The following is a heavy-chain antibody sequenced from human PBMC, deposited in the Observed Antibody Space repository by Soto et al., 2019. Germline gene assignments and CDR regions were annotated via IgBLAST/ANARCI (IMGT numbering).Heavy chain of an antibody. CDR2: AYYSEST. CDR1: GGSIRSSTYQ. J-gene: IGHJ4*02. Sequence: QLQLQESGPGLVKPSETLSLTCTVSGGSIRSSTYQWGWIRQPPGRGLEWIGSAYYSESTYYSPSLKSRVTISVDTSKNQFSLRVSSVTAADTAVYYCARHRNWKVGYWGQGTLVTVSS. CDR3: ARHRNWKVGY. D-gene: IGHD1-1*01. V-gene: IGHV4-39*01.